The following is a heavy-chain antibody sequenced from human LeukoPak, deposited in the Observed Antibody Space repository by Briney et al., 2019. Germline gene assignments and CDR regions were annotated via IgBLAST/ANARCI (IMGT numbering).Heavy chain of an antibody. D-gene: IGHD3-22*01. Sequence: PGGSLRLSCAASGFTFSSYAMSWVRQAPGKGLEWVSAISGSGGSTYYADSVKGRFTISRDNSKNTLYLQMNSLRAEDTAVYYCAKDERITMIVVNSPPFDYWGQGTLVTVSS. J-gene: IGHJ4*02. CDR2: ISGSGGST. CDR1: GFTFSSYA. V-gene: IGHV3-23*01. CDR3: AKDERITMIVVNSPPFDY.